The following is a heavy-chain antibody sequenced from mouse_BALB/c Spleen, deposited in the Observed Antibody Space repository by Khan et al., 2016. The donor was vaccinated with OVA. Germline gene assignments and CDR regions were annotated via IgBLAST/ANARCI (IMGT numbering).Heavy chain of an antibody. J-gene: IGHJ1*01. CDR2: IYTGGDFT. V-gene: IGHV1-63*01. CDR3: ARWATWFFDV. D-gene: IGHD3-1*01. Sequence: QVQLQQSGAELVRPGTSVKISCKASGYTFTNYWLGWVKQRPGHGLEWIGDIYTGGDFTNYNEKFNDKATLTADKSSTTVYMQLRSLASEDSAVYFCARWATWFFDVWGAGTTVTVSS. CDR1: GYTFTNYW.